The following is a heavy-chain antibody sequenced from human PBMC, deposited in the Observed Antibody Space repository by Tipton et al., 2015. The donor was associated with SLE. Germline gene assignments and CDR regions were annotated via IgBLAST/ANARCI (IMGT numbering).Heavy chain of an antibody. V-gene: IGHV3-30*02. CDR2: IRFDGNIK. Sequence: SLRLSCAASGFTFSTYGMHWVRQAPGKGLEWVSFIRFDGNIKQYADSVKGRFTISRDNSKNTLYLQMNNLRAEDTAVYYCARQTSSWRYFDYWGQGTLVTVSS. J-gene: IGHJ4*02. D-gene: IGHD6-13*01. CDR3: ARQTSSWRYFDY. CDR1: GFTFSTYG.